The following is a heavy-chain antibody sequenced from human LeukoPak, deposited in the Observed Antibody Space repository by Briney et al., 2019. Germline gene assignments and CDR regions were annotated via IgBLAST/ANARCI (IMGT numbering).Heavy chain of an antibody. CDR2: IREDGGLI. Sequence: GGSLRLSCAASGFTFSRYWMSWVRQAPGKGLEWVANIREDGGLIHYVDSVKGRFTISRDNAKNSLYLQMDSLRAEDTGVYYCASPLPWTSLDYWGQGTLVTVSS. V-gene: IGHV3-7*01. CDR3: ASPLPWTSLDY. J-gene: IGHJ4*02. CDR1: GFTFSRYW. D-gene: IGHD2-2*01.